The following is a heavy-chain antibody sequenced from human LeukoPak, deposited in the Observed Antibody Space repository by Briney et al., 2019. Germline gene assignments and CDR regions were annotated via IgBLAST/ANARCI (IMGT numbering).Heavy chain of an antibody. D-gene: IGHD1-26*01. CDR1: GFTFSSYS. CDR3: ARESGSYSGSY. J-gene: IGHJ4*02. CDR2: ISSSSSTI. V-gene: IGHV3-48*01. Sequence: GGSLRLSCAASGFTFSSYSMNWVRQAPGKGLEWVSYISSSSSTIYYADSVKGRFTISRDNAKNSLYLQMNSLRAEDTAVYYCARESGSYSGSYWGQGTLVTVSS.